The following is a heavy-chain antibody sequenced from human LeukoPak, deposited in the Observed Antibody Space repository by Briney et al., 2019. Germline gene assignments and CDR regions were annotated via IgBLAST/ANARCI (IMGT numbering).Heavy chain of an antibody. V-gene: IGHV3-21*01. Sequence: GGSLRLSCAASGFTFRSYSMNWVRRAPGKGLEGVSSISSSSSYIYYADSVKGRFTISRDNAKNSLYLQMNSLRAEDTAVYYCALSDAFDIWGQGTMVTVSS. CDR1: GFTFRSYS. CDR2: ISSSSSYI. CDR3: ALSDAFDI. J-gene: IGHJ3*02.